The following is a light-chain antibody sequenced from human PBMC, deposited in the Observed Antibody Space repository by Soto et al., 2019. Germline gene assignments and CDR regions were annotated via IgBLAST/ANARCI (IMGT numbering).Light chain of an antibody. CDR3: QQYNSYSIT. CDR2: KAS. CDR1: QSISSW. Sequence: DIQMTQCPSTLSASVGDRVSITCRASQSISSWLAWYQQKPGKAPKLLIYKASSLESGVPSRFSGSGSGTEFTLTISSLQPDDFATYYCQQYNSYSITFGQGTRLEI. J-gene: IGKJ5*01. V-gene: IGKV1-5*03.